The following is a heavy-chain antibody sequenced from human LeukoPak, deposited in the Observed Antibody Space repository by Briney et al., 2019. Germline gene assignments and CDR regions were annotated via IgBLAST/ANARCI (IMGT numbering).Heavy chain of an antibody. D-gene: IGHD2-15*01. Sequence: PGGSLRLSCAASGFTFTNYGMSWVRQAPGKGLEWVSHISGRGDTTYYAESVKGRFTISRDNSKNTLNLQMNSLRAEDTAIYYCAKNGDRGAYCTGGTCYPYFYYYMDVWGKGTTVTI. V-gene: IGHV3-23*01. CDR3: AKNGDRGAYCTGGTCYPYFYYYMDV. CDR1: GFTFTNYG. CDR2: ISGRGDTT. J-gene: IGHJ6*03.